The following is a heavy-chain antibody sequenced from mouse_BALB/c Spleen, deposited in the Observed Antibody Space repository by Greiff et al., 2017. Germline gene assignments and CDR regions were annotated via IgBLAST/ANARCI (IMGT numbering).Heavy chain of an antibody. V-gene: IGHV1S81*02. CDR3: ARGANWADFDY. Sequence: QVQLKQPGAELVKPGASVKLSCKASGYTFTSYWMHWVKQRPGQGLEWIGEINPSNGRTNYNEKFKSKATLTVDKSSSTAYMQLSSLTSEDSAVYYCARGANWADFDYWGQGTTLTVSS. J-gene: IGHJ2*01. CDR1: GYTFTSYW. D-gene: IGHD4-1*01. CDR2: INPSNGRT.